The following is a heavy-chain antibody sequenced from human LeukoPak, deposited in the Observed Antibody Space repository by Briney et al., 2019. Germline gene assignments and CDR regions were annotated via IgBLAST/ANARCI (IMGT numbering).Heavy chain of an antibody. Sequence: ASVKVSCKVSGYTLTELSLHWVRQPPGKGLEWMGGFDPGGGEKIYAQKFQGRVTMTEDTSTDTAYMELSSLRSEDTAVYYCAAVAGENCFDYRGQGTLVTVSS. CDR3: AAVAGENCFDY. CDR2: FDPGGGEK. J-gene: IGHJ4*02. D-gene: IGHD7-27*01. V-gene: IGHV1-24*01. CDR1: GYTLTELS.